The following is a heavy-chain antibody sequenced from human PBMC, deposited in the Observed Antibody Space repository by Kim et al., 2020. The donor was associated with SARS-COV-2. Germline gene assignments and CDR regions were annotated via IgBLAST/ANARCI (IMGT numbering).Heavy chain of an antibody. J-gene: IGHJ6*02. CDR2: INWNGGST. Sequence: GGSMRLSCAASGFTFDDYGMSWVRQAPGKGLEWVSGINWNGGSTGDADSVKGRFTISRDNAKNSLYLQMNSLRAQDTALYYCARWHLHYHSGLDVWGQGTTVTVSS. V-gene: IGHV3-20*04. CDR1: GFTFDDYG. CDR3: ARWHLHYHSGLDV.